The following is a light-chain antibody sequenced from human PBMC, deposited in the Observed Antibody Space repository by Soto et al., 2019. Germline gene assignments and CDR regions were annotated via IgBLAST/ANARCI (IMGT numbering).Light chain of an antibody. CDR2: STD. J-gene: IGLJ1*01. CDR3: AAWDDSLSGLYL. CDR1: NSNIGKFN. Sequence: QSVLTQPPSTSGTLGQRVTISCSGTNSNIGKFNVNWFRQLPGTAPKLLIYSTDQRPSGVPDRFSGSKSGTSASLAISDLQTEDEADYYCAAWDDSLSGLYLFGTGTKVTVL. V-gene: IGLV1-44*01.